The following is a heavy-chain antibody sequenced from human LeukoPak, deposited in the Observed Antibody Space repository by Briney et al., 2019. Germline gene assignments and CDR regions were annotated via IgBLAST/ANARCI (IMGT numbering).Heavy chain of an antibody. CDR2: IYYSGST. Sequence: KPSETLSLTCTVSGYSISSGYYWGWIRQPPGKGLEWIGYIYYSGSTNYNPSLKSRVTISVDTSKNQFSLKLSSVTAADTAVYYCARHGAVVGGGSVSYYFDYWGQGTLVTVSS. V-gene: IGHV4-38-2*02. D-gene: IGHD1-26*01. CDR3: ARHGAVVGGGSVSYYFDY. J-gene: IGHJ4*02. CDR1: GYSISSGYY.